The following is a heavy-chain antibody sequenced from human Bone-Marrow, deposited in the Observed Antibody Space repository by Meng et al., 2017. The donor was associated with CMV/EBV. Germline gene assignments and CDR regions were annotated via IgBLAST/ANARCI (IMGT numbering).Heavy chain of an antibody. CDR2: IYYSGST. V-gene: IGHV4-59*01. J-gene: IGHJ5*02. CDR1: GGSISSYY. D-gene: IGHD6-13*01. CDR3: ASLAAAGTLYNWFDP. Sequence: SETLSLTCTVSGGSISSYYWSWIRQPPGKGLEWIGYIYYSGSTNYNPSLKSRVTISVDTSKNRFSLKLSSVTAADTAVYYCASLAAAGTLYNWFDPCGQGTLVTVSS.